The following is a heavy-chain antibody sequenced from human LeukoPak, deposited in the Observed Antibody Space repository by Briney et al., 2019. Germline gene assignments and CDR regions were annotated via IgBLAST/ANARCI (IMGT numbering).Heavy chain of an antibody. CDR1: GFTFSRYW. CDR2: IRQDGSEK. J-gene: IGHJ4*02. D-gene: IGHD1-1*01. V-gene: IGHV3-7*04. Sequence: GGSLRLSCAASGFTFSRYWMSCVRHAPGKGRECVAIIRQDGSEKYYVDSVKGRFTISRDNAKNSLYLQMNSLRAEDTAVYYCARDLNWDADYWGQGTLVTVSS. CDR3: ARDLNWDADY.